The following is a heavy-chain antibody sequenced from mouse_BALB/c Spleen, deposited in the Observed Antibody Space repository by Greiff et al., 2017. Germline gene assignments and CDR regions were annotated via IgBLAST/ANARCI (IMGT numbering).Heavy chain of an antibody. V-gene: IGHV2-5-1*01. Sequence: QVQLKESGPSLVQPSQILSITCTVSGFSLTSTGVHWVRQSPGKGLEWLGVIWSGGSTDYNAAFMSRLSITKDNSKSKVFFKLNSMQADDTAIYYCSRGGITTAPPCAYWGQGTLVTVSA. D-gene: IGHD1-2*01. CDR3: SRGGITTAPPCAY. CDR2: IWSGGST. J-gene: IGHJ3*01. CDR1: GFSLTSTG.